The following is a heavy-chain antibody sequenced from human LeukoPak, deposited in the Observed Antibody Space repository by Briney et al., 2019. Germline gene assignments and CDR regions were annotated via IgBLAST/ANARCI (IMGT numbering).Heavy chain of an antibody. Sequence: ASVKVSCKASGYTFTGYYMHWVRQAPGQGLEWMGWINPNSGGTNYAQKFQGRVTMTRDTSISTAYMELSSLRSEDTAVYYCARGDAMVRGVTNYWGQGTLVTVSS. D-gene: IGHD3-10*01. V-gene: IGHV1-2*02. J-gene: IGHJ4*02. CDR3: ARGDAMVRGVTNY. CDR1: GYTFTGYY. CDR2: INPNSGGT.